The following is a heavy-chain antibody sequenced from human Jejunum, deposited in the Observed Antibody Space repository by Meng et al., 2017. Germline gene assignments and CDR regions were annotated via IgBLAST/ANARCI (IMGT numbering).Heavy chain of an antibody. Sequence: QVQLGQAGAEVKKPGASVKVSCKASGYTFTSFAITWVRQAPGQGLEWMGWINGDNGDTNNQQNFQGRLIMTTDTSTSTAYMELRSLRSDDTAVYYCARILPHSSGDKRGLDYWGQGTLVTVSS. CDR2: INGDNGDT. CDR1: GYTFTSFA. J-gene: IGHJ4*02. D-gene: IGHD1-26*01. V-gene: IGHV1-18*01. CDR3: ARILPHSSGDKRGLDY.